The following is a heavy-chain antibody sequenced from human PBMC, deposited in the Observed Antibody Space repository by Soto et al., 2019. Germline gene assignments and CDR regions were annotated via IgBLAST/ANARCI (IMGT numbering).Heavy chain of an antibody. J-gene: IGHJ6*02. CDR3: ARRLQVWLPDYYGIDV. Sequence: QAQLVQSGAEVKKPGASVNVSCKASGYDYVTYAITWVRQRPGQGLEWMGWISTLNGNTNYAQNFQDRYNMNTDTSTRIVHLERRSLRSDDTPVYYWARRLQVWLPDYYGIDVWGQGTTVTVSS. D-gene: IGHD5-18*01. CDR2: ISTLNGNT. CDR1: GYDYVTYA. V-gene: IGHV1-18*01.